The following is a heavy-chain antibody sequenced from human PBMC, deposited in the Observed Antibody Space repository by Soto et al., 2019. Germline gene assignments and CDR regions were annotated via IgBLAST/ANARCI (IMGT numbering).Heavy chain of an antibody. Sequence: SVQVSLKASCYTVPTSAMHWVRQAPGQRLEWMGWINTGNGNTDYSQKFQGRVTVARDTSASTAYMEVSSLKYEDTDVYYCVRALGYYFDYWGQGTLVTVYS. CDR2: INTGNGNT. CDR3: VRALGYYFDY. CDR1: CYTVPTSA. V-gene: IGHV1-3*04. J-gene: IGHJ4*02.